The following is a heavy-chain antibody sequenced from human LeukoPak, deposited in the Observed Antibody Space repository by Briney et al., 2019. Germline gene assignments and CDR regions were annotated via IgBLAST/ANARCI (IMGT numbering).Heavy chain of an antibody. V-gene: IGHV3-7*01. CDR2: IKVDGNEK. CDR3: ARDSSGYQ. Sequence: GGSLRLSCAASKFTFSSYWMSWVRQAPGKGLEWVADIKVDGNEKYYVDSVKGRFTISRDNAKNSLYLQMNSLRAEDTAVYYCARDSSGYQWGQGTLVTVSS. CDR1: KFTFSSYW. J-gene: IGHJ4*02. D-gene: IGHD3-22*01.